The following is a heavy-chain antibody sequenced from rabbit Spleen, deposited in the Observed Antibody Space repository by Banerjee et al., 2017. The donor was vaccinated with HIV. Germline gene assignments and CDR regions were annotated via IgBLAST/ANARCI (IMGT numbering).Heavy chain of an antibody. Sequence: QEQLVESGGDLVKPGGTLTLTCTASGFSFSTDYYMCWVRQAPGKGLEWIACIYAGKGTTYYASWAKGRFTCSKTSSTTVTLQMTRLTAADTATYFCARDTGSSFSSYGMDLWGQGTLVTVS. CDR3: ARDTGSSFSSYGMDL. CDR1: GFSFSTDYY. D-gene: IGHD8-1*01. J-gene: IGHJ3*01. CDR2: IYAGKGTT. V-gene: IGHV1S45*01.